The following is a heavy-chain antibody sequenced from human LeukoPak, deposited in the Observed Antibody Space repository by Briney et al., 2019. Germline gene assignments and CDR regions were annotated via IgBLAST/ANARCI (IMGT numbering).Heavy chain of an antibody. CDR3: ARSAQLNRPVGVVVVVPDY. D-gene: IGHD2-15*01. CDR1: GFTFSRYW. J-gene: IGHJ4*02. V-gene: IGHV3-74*01. CDR2: INSDGRST. Sequence: GGSLRLSCAASGFTFSRYWMHWVRQAPGKGLVWVSRINSDGRSTSYADSVKGRFTISRDNAQNTLYLQMNSLRAEDTAVYYCARSAQLNRPVGVVVVVPDYWGQGTLVTVSS.